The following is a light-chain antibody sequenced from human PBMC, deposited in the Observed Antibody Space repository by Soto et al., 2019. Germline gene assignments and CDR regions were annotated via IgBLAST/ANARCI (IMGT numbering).Light chain of an antibody. J-gene: IGLJ1*01. CDR2: GNN. V-gene: IGLV1-44*01. CDR1: SSNIGANT. CDR3: ATWDDSLNGYV. Sequence: QSVLTQPPSASGTPGQRVTISCSGSSSNIGANTVTWYQQLPGTAPKLLIFGNNHRPSGVPDRFSGSKSGTSGSLAISGLQSEDEADYYCATWDDSLNGYVFGAGTKVNVL.